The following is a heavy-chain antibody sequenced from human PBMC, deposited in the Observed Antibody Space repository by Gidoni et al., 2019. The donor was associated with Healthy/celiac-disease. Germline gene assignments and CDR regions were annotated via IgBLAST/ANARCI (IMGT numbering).Heavy chain of an antibody. CDR3: ATSGSGVAFDY. CDR2: IYPGDSDT. CDR1: GYSFTSYW. V-gene: IGHV5-51*01. D-gene: IGHD2-15*01. Sequence: EVQLVQSGAAVTQPGESPRSSCTGSGYSFTSYWIGWVRQMPGKGLEGMGIIYPGDSDTRYSPSFQGQVTISADKSISTAYLQWSSLKASDTAMYYCATSGSGVAFDYWGQGTLVTVSS. J-gene: IGHJ4*02.